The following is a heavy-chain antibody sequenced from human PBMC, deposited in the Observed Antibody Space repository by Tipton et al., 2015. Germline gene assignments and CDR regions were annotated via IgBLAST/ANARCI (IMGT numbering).Heavy chain of an antibody. V-gene: IGHV4-59*08. Sequence: TLSLTCTVSGGSISNYYWSWIRQPPGKGLEWIGYIYYSGSTYYNPSLKSRVTISVDTSKNQFSLKLSSVTAADTAVYYCARQGRRYCSGGSCLYYYYYGMDVWGQGTTVTVSS. D-gene: IGHD2-15*01. J-gene: IGHJ6*02. CDR1: GGSISNYY. CDR2: IYYSGST. CDR3: ARQGRRYCSGGSCLYYYYYGMDV.